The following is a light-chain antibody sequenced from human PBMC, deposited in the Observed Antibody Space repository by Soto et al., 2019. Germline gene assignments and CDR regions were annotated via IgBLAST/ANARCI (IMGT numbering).Light chain of an antibody. V-gene: IGKV2-28*01. CDR3: MQALQTPRT. Sequence: DIVMTQSPLSLPVTPGEPASISCRSSQSLLHSNGYNYLDWYLQKPGQSPQLLIYLGSNRASGGPDRFSGSGSGTDFTLKISRVEAEDVGVYYCMQALQTPRTFGQGTKVESK. J-gene: IGKJ1*01. CDR1: QSLLHSNGYNY. CDR2: LGS.